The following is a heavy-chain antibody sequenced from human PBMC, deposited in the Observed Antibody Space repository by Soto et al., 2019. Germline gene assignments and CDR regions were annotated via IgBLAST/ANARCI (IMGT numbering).Heavy chain of an antibody. J-gene: IGHJ4*02. V-gene: IGHV1-69*06. Sequence: QVQLVQSGAEVKKPGSSVKVSCKASGGTFSSLAISWVRQAPGQGLEWMGGLVPVFGTANYAQKFQDRVTSTADKSTSTSYMELSSMRSEDMAVYYCARSPGVFDYWGQGTLVTVSS. D-gene: IGHD3-10*01. CDR2: LVPVFGTA. CDR3: ARSPGVFDY. CDR1: GGTFSSLA.